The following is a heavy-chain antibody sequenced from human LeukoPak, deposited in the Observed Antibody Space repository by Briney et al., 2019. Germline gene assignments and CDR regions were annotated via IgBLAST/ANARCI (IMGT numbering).Heavy chain of an antibody. V-gene: IGHV2-5*02. Sequence: SGPTLANPTQTLTLTCTFSGFSLSTSGVGVGWIRQPPGKALEWLALIYWDDDKRYSPSLKSRLTITKDTSKNQVVLTMTDMDPVDTATYYCAHRPSYGDHVPLWFDPWGQGTLVTVSS. D-gene: IGHD4-17*01. CDR3: AHRPSYGDHVPLWFDP. J-gene: IGHJ5*02. CDR2: IYWDDDK. CDR1: GFSLSTSGVG.